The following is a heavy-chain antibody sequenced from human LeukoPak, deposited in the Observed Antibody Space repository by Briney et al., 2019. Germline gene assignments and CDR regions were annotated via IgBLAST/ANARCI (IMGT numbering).Heavy chain of an antibody. CDR2: IYYSGST. CDR3: ARHSTPCRFTIFGVVRYYFDC. J-gene: IGHJ4*02. D-gene: IGHD3-3*01. CDR1: GGSISSSSYY. Sequence: SESLSLTCTVSGGSISSSSYYWGWIRRPPGKGLEWIGSIYYSGSTYYNPSLKSRVTISVDTSKNQFSLKLSSVTAADTSVYCGARHSTPCRFTIFGVVRYYFDCWGQGTLVTVSS. V-gene: IGHV4-39*01.